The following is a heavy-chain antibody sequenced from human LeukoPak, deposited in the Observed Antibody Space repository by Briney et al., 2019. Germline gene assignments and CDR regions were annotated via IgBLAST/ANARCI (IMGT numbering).Heavy chain of an antibody. J-gene: IGHJ4*02. CDR1: GFTLTGYW. D-gene: IGHD3-9*01. V-gene: IGHV3-74*01. CDR3: ARVLTGSNRQLDY. Sequence: PGGSLRLSCAASGFTLTGYWMHWVRQAPGQGLVWVSRINSDASNTHYADSVKGRFTISRDNAKNTLYLEMSSLRAEDTAVYYCARVLTGSNRQLDYWGQGTLVTVSS. CDR2: INSDASNT.